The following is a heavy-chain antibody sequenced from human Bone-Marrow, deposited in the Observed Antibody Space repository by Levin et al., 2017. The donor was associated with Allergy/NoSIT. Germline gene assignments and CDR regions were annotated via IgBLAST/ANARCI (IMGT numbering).Heavy chain of an antibody. J-gene: IGHJ4*02. CDR2: ISYDGSNK. Sequence: LSLTCAASGFTFSSYGMHWVRQAPGKGLEWVAVISYDGSNKYYADSVKGRFTISRDNSKNTLYLQMNSLRAEDTAVYYCAKDSSGWYRVFDYWGQGTLVTVSS. CDR3: AKDSSGWYRVFDY. CDR1: GFTFSSYG. V-gene: IGHV3-30*18. D-gene: IGHD6-19*01.